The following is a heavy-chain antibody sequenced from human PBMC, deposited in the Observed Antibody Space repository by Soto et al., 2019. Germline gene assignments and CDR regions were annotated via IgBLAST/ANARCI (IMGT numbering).Heavy chain of an antibody. CDR1: GGSISSYY. Sequence: QVQLQESGPGLVKPSETLSLTCTVSGGSISSYYWSWIRQPPGKGLEWIGYIYYSGSTNYNPSLKSRVTISVDTSKNQFSLKLSFVTAADTAVYYCARGEITFGGVIAVDYWGQGTLVTVSS. V-gene: IGHV4-59*01. CDR2: IYYSGST. D-gene: IGHD3-16*02. J-gene: IGHJ4*02. CDR3: ARGEITFGGVIAVDY.